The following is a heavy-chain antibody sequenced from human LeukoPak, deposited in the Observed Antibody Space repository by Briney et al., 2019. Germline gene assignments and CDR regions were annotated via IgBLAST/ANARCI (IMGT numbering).Heavy chain of an antibody. CDR3: PTSCIVVVVAAVENWFDP. J-gene: IGHJ5*02. D-gene: IGHD2-15*01. Sequence: SCAASGFTVSSYAISWVRQAPGQGLEGMGGIIPIFGTASYAQKFQGRVTITTDESTSTAYMELSSLRSEDTAVYYRPTSCIVVVVAAVENWFDPWGQGTLVTVSS. CDR2: IIPIFGTA. V-gene: IGHV1-69*05. CDR1: GFTVSSYA.